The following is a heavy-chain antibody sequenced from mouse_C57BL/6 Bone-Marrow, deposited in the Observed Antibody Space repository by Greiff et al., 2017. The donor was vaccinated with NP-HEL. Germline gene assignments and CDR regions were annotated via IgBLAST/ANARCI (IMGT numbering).Heavy chain of an antibody. CDR3: ATSYYGSSYRYFDV. CDR2: IHPNSGST. V-gene: IGHV1-64*01. Sequence: QVQLQQSGAELVKPGASVKLSCKASGYTFTSYWMHWVKQRPGQGLEWIGMIHPNSGSTNYNEKFKSKATLTVDKSSSTAYMQLSSLTSEDSAVYYCATSYYGSSYRYFDVWGTGTTVTVSS. CDR1: GYTFTSYW. D-gene: IGHD1-1*01. J-gene: IGHJ1*03.